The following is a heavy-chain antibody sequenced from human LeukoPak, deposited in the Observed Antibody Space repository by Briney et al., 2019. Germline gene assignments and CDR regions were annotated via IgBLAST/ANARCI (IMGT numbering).Heavy chain of an antibody. CDR3: ARYCGGDCYSGFDP. CDR1: GFTFSSYS. J-gene: IGHJ5*02. D-gene: IGHD2-21*01. CDR2: ISSSSSTI. V-gene: IGHV3-48*01. Sequence: PGGSLRLSCAASGFTFSSYSMNWVRQAPGKGLEWVSYISSSSSTIYYADSVTGRFTISRDNAKNSLYLQMNSLRAEDTAVYYCARYCGGDCYSGFDPWGQGTLVTVSS.